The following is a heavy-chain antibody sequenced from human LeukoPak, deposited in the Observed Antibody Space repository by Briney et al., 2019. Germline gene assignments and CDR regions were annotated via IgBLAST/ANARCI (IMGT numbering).Heavy chain of an antibody. D-gene: IGHD4-17*01. CDR2: ILYDGTNQ. V-gene: IGHV3-30-3*01. Sequence: GGSLRLSCAASGFTFSTYAMHWVRPAPGKGLEWVAVILYDGTNQYYADSVKGRFTISRDNSGNTLYLQMNSLKVEDTAVYYCARDFRDYRDYVAYFDSWGQGTLVTVSS. CDR3: ARDFRDYRDYVAYFDS. CDR1: GFTFSTYA. J-gene: IGHJ4*02.